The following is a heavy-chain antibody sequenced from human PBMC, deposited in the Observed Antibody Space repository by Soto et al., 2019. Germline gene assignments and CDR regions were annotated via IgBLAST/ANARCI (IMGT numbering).Heavy chain of an antibody. CDR2: ISGSGSNT. J-gene: IGHJ6*03. Sequence: HPGGSLRLSCAASGFAFSSYAMNWVRQAPGKGLEWVSSISGSGSNTYYADSVKGRFTISRDNSKNTLFLQMNSLGGEDTATYYCAKVYNSFGFYNYYMDVWGRGIPVTVSS. D-gene: IGHD1-1*01. V-gene: IGHV3-23*01. CDR3: AKVYNSFGFYNYYMDV. CDR1: GFAFSSYA.